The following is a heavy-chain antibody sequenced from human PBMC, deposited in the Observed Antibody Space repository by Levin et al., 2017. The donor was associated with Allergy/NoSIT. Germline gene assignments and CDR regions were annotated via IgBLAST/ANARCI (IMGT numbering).Heavy chain of an antibody. Sequence: SETLSLTCTVSGGSISSYYWSWIRQPPGKGLEWIGYIYYSGSTNYNPSLKSRVTISVDTSKNQFSLKLSSVTAADTAVYYCARHSLYGGNSPPDYWGQGTLVTVSS. CDR1: GGSISSYY. CDR2: IYYSGST. J-gene: IGHJ4*02. CDR3: ARHSLYGGNSPPDY. V-gene: IGHV4-59*08. D-gene: IGHD4-23*01.